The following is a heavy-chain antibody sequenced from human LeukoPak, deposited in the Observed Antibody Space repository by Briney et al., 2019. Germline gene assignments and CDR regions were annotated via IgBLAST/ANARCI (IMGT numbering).Heavy chain of an antibody. V-gene: IGHV3-23*01. Sequence: GGSLRLSCAASGLTFSSSAMSWVRQAPGKGLEWVSSISGGGGYTDYADSVKGRFTISRDYSNNTLYLQMNILRADDTALYYCAKGSTTWGNYYFDSWGQGTLVTVSS. CDR2: ISGGGGYT. D-gene: IGHD7-27*01. J-gene: IGHJ4*02. CDR1: GLTFSSSA. CDR3: AKGSTTWGNYYFDS.